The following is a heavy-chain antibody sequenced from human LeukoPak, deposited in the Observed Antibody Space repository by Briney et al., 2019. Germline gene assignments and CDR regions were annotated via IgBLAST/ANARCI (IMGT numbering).Heavy chain of an antibody. CDR2: ISGSGGST. CDR3: ARDEGHHSSGWYGHWYFDL. Sequence: GGSLRLSCAASGFTFSSYAMSWVRQAPGKGLEWVSAISGSGGSTYYADSVKGRFTISRDNSKNTLYLQMNSLRAEDTAVYYCARDEGHHSSGWYGHWYFDLWGRGTLVTVSS. CDR1: GFTFSSYA. J-gene: IGHJ2*01. V-gene: IGHV3-23*01. D-gene: IGHD6-19*01.